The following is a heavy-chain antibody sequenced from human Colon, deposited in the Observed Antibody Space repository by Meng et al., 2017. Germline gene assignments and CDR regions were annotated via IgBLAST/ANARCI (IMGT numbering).Heavy chain of an antibody. CDR3: ARAPRYCSGGSCYSSYFQY. Sequence: GGSLRLSCAASGFTFSNYWMSWVRQAPGKGLEWVANIKQDGSEKYYVDSVKGRFTISRDNAKNSLYLQLNNLRAEDTAFYYCARAPRYCSGGSCYSSYFQYWGQGTLVTVSS. CDR2: IKQDGSEK. V-gene: IGHV3-7*01. CDR1: GFTFSNYW. D-gene: IGHD2-15*01. J-gene: IGHJ1*01.